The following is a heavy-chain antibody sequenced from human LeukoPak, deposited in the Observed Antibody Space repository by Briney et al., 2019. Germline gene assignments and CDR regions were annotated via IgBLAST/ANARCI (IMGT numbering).Heavy chain of an antibody. D-gene: IGHD4-23*01. J-gene: IGHJ3*02. CDR3: ARGFTVADAFDI. CDR2: IYYSGST. Sequence: SETLSLTCTVSGGSISSYYWSWIRQPPGKGLEWIGYIYYSGSTNYNPSLKSRVTISVDTSENQFSLKLSSVTAADTAVYYCARGFTVADAFDIWGQGTMVTVSS. CDR1: GGSISSYY. V-gene: IGHV4-59*01.